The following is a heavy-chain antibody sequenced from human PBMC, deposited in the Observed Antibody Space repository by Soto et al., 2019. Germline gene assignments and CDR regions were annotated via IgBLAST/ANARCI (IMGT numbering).Heavy chain of an antibody. CDR3: ARYFSRGDW. J-gene: IGHJ4*01. CDR1: GSTLRMYE. Sequence: GGSLTLSCLADGSTLRMYEMDWDSTAPGKGLEWVAYISSSVLTTYYADFAEGRFTISRDNAKDSLYLHLNSLRGGDTAVYYCARYFSRGDWWGQGTRVTVSS. D-gene: IGHD3-3*01. CDR2: ISSSVLTT. V-gene: IGHV3-48*03.